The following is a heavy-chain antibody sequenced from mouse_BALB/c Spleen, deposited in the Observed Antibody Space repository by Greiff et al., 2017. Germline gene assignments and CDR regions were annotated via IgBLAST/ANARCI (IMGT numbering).Heavy chain of an antibody. Sequence: QVQLQQPGAELVKPGASVKLSCTASGYTFTSYWMHWVKQRPGQGLEWIGEIDPSDSYTNYNQKFKGKATLTVDKSSSTAYMQLSSLTSEDSAVYYCARGYYGSGYYFDYWGQGTTLTVSS. CDR3: ARGYYGSGYYFDY. CDR2: IDPSDSYT. CDR1: GYTFTSYW. J-gene: IGHJ2*01. D-gene: IGHD1-1*01. V-gene: IGHV1-69*02.